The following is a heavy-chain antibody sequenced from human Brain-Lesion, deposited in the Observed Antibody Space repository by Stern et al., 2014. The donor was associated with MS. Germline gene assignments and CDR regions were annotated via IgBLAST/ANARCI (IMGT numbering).Heavy chain of an antibody. CDR2: INRGSDYI. J-gene: IGHJ6*02. CDR3: ARVETPLADFYYYYGMDV. CDR1: GFTFSSST. Sequence: EVQLVESGGGLVKPGGSLRLSCAASGFTFSSSTMNWVRQAPGKGLELVSSINRGSDYIYYADSVKGRFTISRDNAKNSLYLQMNSLRAEDTALYYCARVETPLADFYYYYGMDVWGQGTTVTVSS. D-gene: IGHD5-18*01. V-gene: IGHV3-21*01.